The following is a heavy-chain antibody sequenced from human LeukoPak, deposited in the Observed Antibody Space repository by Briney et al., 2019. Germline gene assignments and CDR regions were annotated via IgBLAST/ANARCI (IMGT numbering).Heavy chain of an antibody. CDR1: GGPISSGGYY. CDR3: ARERRDGYNWDAFDI. Sequence: SETLSLTCTVSGGPISSGGYYWSWIRQHPGKGLEWIGYIYYSGSTYYNPSLKSRVTISVDTSKNQFSLKLSSVTAADTAVYYCARERRDGYNWDAFDIWGQGTMVTVSS. CDR2: IYYSGST. V-gene: IGHV4-31*03. D-gene: IGHD5-12*01. J-gene: IGHJ3*02.